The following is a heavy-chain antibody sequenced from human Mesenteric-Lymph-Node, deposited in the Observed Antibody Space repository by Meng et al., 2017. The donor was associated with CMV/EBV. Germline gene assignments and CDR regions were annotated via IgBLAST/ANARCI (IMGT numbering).Heavy chain of an antibody. CDR3: ARDDGADSSGWHYDHYYGMDV. CDR1: GYTFTSYG. Sequence: ASVKVSCKASGYTFTSYGISWVRQAPGQGLEWMGWISAYNGNTNYAQKLQGRVTMTTDTSTSTAYMELRSLRSDDTAVYYCARDDGADSSGWHYDHYYGMDVWGQGTTVTVSS. CDR2: ISAYNGNT. J-gene: IGHJ6*02. V-gene: IGHV1-18*01. D-gene: IGHD6-19*01.